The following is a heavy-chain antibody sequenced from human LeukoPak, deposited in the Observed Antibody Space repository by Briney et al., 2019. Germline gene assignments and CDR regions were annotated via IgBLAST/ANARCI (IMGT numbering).Heavy chain of an antibody. CDR3: AREFMVRGAGDWFDP. J-gene: IGHJ5*02. Sequence: GGSLRLSCAASGFTFSSYAMSWVRQAPGKGLEWVSAISSSGGSTYYADSVKGRFTISRDNSKNTLYLQMNSLRAEDTAVYYCAREFMVRGAGDWFDPWGQGTLVTVSS. D-gene: IGHD3-10*01. CDR2: ISSSGGST. CDR1: GFTFSSYA. V-gene: IGHV3-23*01.